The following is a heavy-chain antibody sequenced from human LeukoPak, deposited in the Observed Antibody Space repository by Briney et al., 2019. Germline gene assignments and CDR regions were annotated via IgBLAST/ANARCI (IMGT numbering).Heavy chain of an antibody. Sequence: SVKLSCKASGYTFTGYYMHWVRQAHGQGLEWMGWINPNSGGTNYAQKFRGRVTMTRDTSISTAYMELSRLRSDDTAVYYCARGSRYYSSSWLAYDYWGQGTLVTVSS. CDR2: INPNSGGT. V-gene: IGHV1-2*02. CDR3: ARGSRYYSSSWLAYDY. J-gene: IGHJ4*02. D-gene: IGHD6-13*01. CDR1: GYTFTGYY.